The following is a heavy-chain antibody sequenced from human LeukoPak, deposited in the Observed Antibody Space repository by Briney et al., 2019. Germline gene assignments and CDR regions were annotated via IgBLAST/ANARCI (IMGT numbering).Heavy chain of an antibody. J-gene: IGHJ3*02. Sequence: SVKVSCKASGGTFSSYAISWVRQAPGQGLEWMGGIIPIFGTANYAQKFQGRVTITADESTSTAYMELSSLRSEDTAVYYCAVTREFDCSSTSCYANAFDIWGQGTMVTVSS. CDR1: GGTFSSYA. D-gene: IGHD2-2*01. CDR3: AVTREFDCSSTSCYANAFDI. V-gene: IGHV1-69*13. CDR2: IIPIFGTA.